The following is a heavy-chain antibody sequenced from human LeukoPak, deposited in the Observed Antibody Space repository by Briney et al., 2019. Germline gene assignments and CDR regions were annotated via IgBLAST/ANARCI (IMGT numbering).Heavy chain of an antibody. V-gene: IGHV3-23*01. Sequence: GGSLRLSCAASGFTFSSHAMSWVRQAPGKGLEWVSGLIENGATTYYADSEKGRFTISRDNYRNTMYLQMNSLRAEDTAIYYCVKDYRVGSSPAFGDFWGRGILVTVSS. CDR3: VKDYRVGSSPAFGDF. D-gene: IGHD2-21*01. CDR1: GFTFSSHA. CDR2: LIENGATT. J-gene: IGHJ4*02.